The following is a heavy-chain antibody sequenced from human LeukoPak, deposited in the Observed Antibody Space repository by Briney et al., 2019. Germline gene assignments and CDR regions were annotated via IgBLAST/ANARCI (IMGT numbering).Heavy chain of an antibody. CDR1: GGTFSSYA. V-gene: IGHV1-69*05. J-gene: IGHJ6*03. CDR3: ARGGSGYSNYYYYMDV. Sequence: SVKVSCKASGGTFSSYAISWVRQAPGQGLEWMGGIIPIFGTANYAQKFQGRVTITTDESTSTAYMELSSLRSEDTAVYYCARGGSGYSNYYYYMDVWGKGTTVTVSS. D-gene: IGHD3-10*01. CDR2: IIPIFGTA.